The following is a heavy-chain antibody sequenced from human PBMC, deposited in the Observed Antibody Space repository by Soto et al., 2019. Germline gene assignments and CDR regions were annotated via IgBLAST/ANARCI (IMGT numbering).Heavy chain of an antibody. CDR2: ISSSGSTI. Sequence: GGSLRVSCAASGFTFSYYYMSCIRQSPGKGLEWVSYISSSGSTIYYADSVKGRFTISRDNAKNSLSLQMNSLRAEDTAVYYCARGGIAARPGGYYYYYAMDVWGQGTTVP. D-gene: IGHD6-6*01. J-gene: IGHJ6*02. CDR3: ARGGIAARPGGYYYYYAMDV. CDR1: GFTFSYYY. V-gene: IGHV3-11*01.